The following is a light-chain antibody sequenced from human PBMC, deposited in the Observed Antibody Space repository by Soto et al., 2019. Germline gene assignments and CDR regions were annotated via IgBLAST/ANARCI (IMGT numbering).Light chain of an antibody. CDR3: QHYDGSPLT. Sequence: EVVLTRSPATCPLFPGQRGTLSSRALRSFTNAHLVWSQQKPGQAPSPPIYVPSTRATGIPARFSGSGSGTDFTLTISRLEPEDFAVYYCQHYDGSPLTFGGGTKVELK. CDR1: RSFTNAH. V-gene: IGKV3-20*01. J-gene: IGKJ4*01. CDR2: VPS.